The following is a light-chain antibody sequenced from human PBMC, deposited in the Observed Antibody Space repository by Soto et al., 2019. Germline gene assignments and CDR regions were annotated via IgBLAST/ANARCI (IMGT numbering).Light chain of an antibody. CDR2: EDN. J-gene: IGLJ1*01. CDR3: CSYAGSSTFPYV. CDR1: SSDIGSYNL. V-gene: IGLV2-23*02. Sequence: SALTQPASVSGSPGQSITISCTGTSSDIGSYNLVSWYQHHPGKTPKLMIYEDNKRPSDISNRFSGSKSGNTASLTISGLQGEDEADYFCCSYAGSSTFPYVFGTGTKVTVL.